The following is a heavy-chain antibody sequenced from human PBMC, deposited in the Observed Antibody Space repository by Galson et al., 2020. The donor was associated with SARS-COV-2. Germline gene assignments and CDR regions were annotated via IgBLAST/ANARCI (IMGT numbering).Heavy chain of an antibody. Sequence: ASETLSLTYTVSGGSIRRYYWNWIRQPPGKGLEWIGYIYYSGSTKYNPSLQSRVTISVDTSKNQLSLKLSSVTAADTAVYYCARDRGPVGATRFDPWGQGTLVTVSS. CDR3: ARDRGPVGATRFDP. J-gene: IGHJ5*02. D-gene: IGHD1-26*01. V-gene: IGHV4-59*01. CDR1: GGSIRRYY. CDR2: IYYSGST.